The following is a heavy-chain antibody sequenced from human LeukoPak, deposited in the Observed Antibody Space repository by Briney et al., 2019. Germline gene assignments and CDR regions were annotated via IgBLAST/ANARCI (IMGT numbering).Heavy chain of an antibody. CDR2: IKQDGSEK. V-gene: IGHV3-7*05. CDR3: ASQIVGATSSLHEGWYFYH. D-gene: IGHD1-26*01. J-gene: IGHJ2*01. Sequence: GGSLRLSCAASGFTFSRYWMSCVRQAPGKGLEWVANIKQDGSEKYYVDSVKGRFTISRDNAKNSLYLQMNSLRAEDTAVYYCASQIVGATSSLHEGWYFYHWGRGTLVTVSS. CDR1: GFTFSRYW.